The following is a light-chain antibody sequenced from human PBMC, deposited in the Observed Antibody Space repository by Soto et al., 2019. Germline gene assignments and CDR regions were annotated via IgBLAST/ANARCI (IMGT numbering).Light chain of an antibody. Sequence: QSALTQPASESGSPGQSITISCTGTSSDVGGYNYVSWYQQHPGKAPKLMIYDVSNRPAGVSNRFSGSKSGNTASLTISGLQAEDEADYYCSSYTSSSLWVFGTGTKVTVL. CDR1: SSDVGGYNY. J-gene: IGLJ1*01. CDR2: DVS. V-gene: IGLV2-14*01. CDR3: SSYTSSSLWV.